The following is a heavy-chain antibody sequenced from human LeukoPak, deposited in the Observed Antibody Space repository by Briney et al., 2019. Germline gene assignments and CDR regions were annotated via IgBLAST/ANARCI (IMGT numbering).Heavy chain of an antibody. D-gene: IGHD6-13*01. J-gene: IGHJ4*02. V-gene: IGHV3-30*02. Sequence: PGGSLRLSCAASGFTFSSYGMHWVRQAPGKGLEWVAFIRYDGSNKYYADSVKGRFTISRDNSKNTLYLQMNSLRAEDTAVYYCARDRGSSWPFDCWGQGTLVTVSS. CDR2: IRYDGSNK. CDR1: GFTFSSYG. CDR3: ARDRGSSWPFDC.